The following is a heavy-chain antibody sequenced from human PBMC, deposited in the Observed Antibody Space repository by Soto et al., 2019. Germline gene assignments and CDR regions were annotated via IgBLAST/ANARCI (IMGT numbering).Heavy chain of an antibody. V-gene: IGHV3-74*01. CDR3: ASSHSGEFDF. D-gene: IGHD1-26*01. CDR2: INTDGSTT. Sequence: EVQLVESGGGLVQPGGSLRLSCAASGFTFRSYWMHWVRQAPGKGLVWVSRINTDGSTTYYADSVKGRFTISRDNAKNTLYLHMNSLRAEDTAVYYCASSHSGEFDFWGRGTLVTVSS. CDR1: GFTFRSYW. J-gene: IGHJ4*02.